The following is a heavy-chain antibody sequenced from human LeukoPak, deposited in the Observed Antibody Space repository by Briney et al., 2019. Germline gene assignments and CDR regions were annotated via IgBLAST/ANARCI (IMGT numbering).Heavy chain of an antibody. CDR1: GYTFTSYG. Sequence: ASVKVSFKASGYTFTSYGISWVRQAPGQGLEWMGWISAYNGNTNYAQKLQGRVTMTTDTSTSTAYMELRSLRSDDTAVYYCARISSGWYRGYYFDYWGQGTLVTVSS. D-gene: IGHD6-19*01. V-gene: IGHV1-18*01. CDR3: ARISSGWYRGYYFDY. J-gene: IGHJ4*02. CDR2: ISAYNGNT.